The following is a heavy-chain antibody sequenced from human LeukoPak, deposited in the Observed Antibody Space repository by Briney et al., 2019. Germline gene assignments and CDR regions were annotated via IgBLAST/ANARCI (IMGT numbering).Heavy chain of an antibody. CDR2: IDWDDDK. CDR1: GFSFTNNGMC. CDR3: ARIRGTYCSSTTCSFEDF. D-gene: IGHD2-2*01. J-gene: IGHJ4*02. V-gene: IGHV2-70*11. Sequence: SGPALVKPTQTLTLTCTFSGFSFTNNGMCVTWIRQPPGKALEWLARIDWDDDKYYSASLKTRLTISKDTSKDLVVLTMTNMDPVDTAAYYCARIRGTYCSSTTCSFEDFWGQGTLVTVSS.